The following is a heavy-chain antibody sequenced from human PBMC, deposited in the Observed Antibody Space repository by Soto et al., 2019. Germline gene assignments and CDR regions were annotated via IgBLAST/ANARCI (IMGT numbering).Heavy chain of an antibody. CDR2: INHSGST. Sequence: QVQLQQWGAGLLKPSETLSLTCAVYGVSFSGYYWSWIRQPPGKGLYRIGEINHSGSTNYNPSLKSRVTISVDTSKNQFSLKLSSVSAADTAVYYCARGGPLRFLEWVPRNWFDPWCQGTLVTVSS. D-gene: IGHD3-3*01. J-gene: IGHJ5*02. V-gene: IGHV4-34*01. CDR3: ARGGPLRFLEWVPRNWFDP. CDR1: GVSFSGYY.